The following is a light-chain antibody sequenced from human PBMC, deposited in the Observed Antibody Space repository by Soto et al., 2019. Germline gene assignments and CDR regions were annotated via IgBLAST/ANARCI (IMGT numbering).Light chain of an antibody. V-gene: IGKV1-33*01. CDR2: DAS. CDR3: QQYDNLPLT. CDR1: QDISNY. Sequence: IQMTQSPSSRSASVGDRFTITCQASQDISNYLNWYKPQPGKAPKLMIYDASNLETGVPSRLRGSGSGKDFTFTISSLQPEERATYYGQQYDNLPLTFGGGTKVDIK. J-gene: IGKJ4*01.